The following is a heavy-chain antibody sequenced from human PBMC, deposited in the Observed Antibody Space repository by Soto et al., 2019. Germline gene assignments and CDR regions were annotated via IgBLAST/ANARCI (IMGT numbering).Heavy chain of an antibody. Sequence: PSETLSLTCAVSGASISTNNWWSWLRQPPGKGLEWIGEVYHSGSTNCNPSLKSRVTISIDKSKNQFSLRLTSMTAADTPVYYCAVPGAGDFEQWSQGTLVAVSS. CDR3: AVPGAGDFEQ. CDR2: VYHSGST. D-gene: IGHD6-13*01. CDR1: GASISTNNW. J-gene: IGHJ4*02. V-gene: IGHV4-4*02.